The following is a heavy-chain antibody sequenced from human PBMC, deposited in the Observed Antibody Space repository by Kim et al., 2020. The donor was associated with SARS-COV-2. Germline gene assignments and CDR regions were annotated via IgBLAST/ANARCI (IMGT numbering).Heavy chain of an antibody. CDR1: GFTFSSYA. D-gene: IGHD1-26*01. V-gene: IGHV3-23*01. Sequence: GGSLRLSCAVSGFTFSSYAMSWVRQAPGKGLEWVSSISASERSTYYADSVKGRFTISRNNSKNRLLLQMNSLRAEETPVYYFAKPNYIGSYRFYYWGQGT. CDR2: ISASERST. J-gene: IGHJ4*02. CDR3: AKPNYIGSYRFYY.